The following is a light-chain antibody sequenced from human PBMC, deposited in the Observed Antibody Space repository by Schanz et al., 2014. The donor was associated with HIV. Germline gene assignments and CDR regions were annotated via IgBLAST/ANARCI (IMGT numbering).Light chain of an antibody. CDR1: QSVSSTS. Sequence: EIVLTQSPATLSLSPGERATLSCRASQSVSSTSLAWYQQKPGQAPRLLIYGASSRATGIPDRFSGSGSGTDFTLTISRLEPEDFAVYYCQHFGSSPYTFGQGTKLEIK. V-gene: IGKV3-20*01. J-gene: IGKJ2*01. CDR2: GAS. CDR3: QHFGSSPYT.